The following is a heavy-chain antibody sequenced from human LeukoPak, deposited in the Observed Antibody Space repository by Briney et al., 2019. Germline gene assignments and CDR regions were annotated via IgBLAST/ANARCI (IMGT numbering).Heavy chain of an antibody. V-gene: IGHV1-69*05. D-gene: IGHD3-22*01. CDR3: AGGNYDSSGYSLGWFDP. CDR1: GGTFISYA. Sequence: ASVKVSCKASGGTFISYAISWVRQAPGQGREWMGGIIPIFGTADYAQKFQGRVTITTDESTSTAYMELSSLRSEDTAVYYCAGGNYDSSGYSLGWFDPWGQGTLVTVSS. CDR2: IIPIFGTA. J-gene: IGHJ5*02.